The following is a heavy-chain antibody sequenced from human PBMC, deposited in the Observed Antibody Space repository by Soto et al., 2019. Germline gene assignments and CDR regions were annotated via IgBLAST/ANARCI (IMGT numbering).Heavy chain of an antibody. CDR3: ARDGGGSSSYYYYYGMDV. J-gene: IGHJ6*02. D-gene: IGHD6-6*01. CDR1: GGTFSSYA. CDR2: IIPIFGTA. V-gene: IGHV1-69*01. Sequence: QVQLVQSGAEVKKPGSSVKVSCKASGGTFSSYAISWVRQAPGQGLEWMGGIIPIFGTANYAQKFQGRVTITADDSTSTAYMELSSLRSEDTAVYYCARDGGGSSSYYYYYGMDVWGQGTTVTVSS.